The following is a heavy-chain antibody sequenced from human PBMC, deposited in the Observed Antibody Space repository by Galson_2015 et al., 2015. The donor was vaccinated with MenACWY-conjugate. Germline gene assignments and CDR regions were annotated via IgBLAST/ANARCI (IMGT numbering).Heavy chain of an antibody. CDR1: GFTFSSYA. V-gene: IGHV3-23*01. J-gene: IGHJ4*02. D-gene: IGHD3-22*01. CDR3: AKSWGPHYSDISGYYQRPDSFDY. Sequence: SLRLSCAASGFTFSSYAMSWVRQAPGKGLEWVSAISGSGGSTYYADSVEGRFTISRDNSKNTLYLQMNSLRAEDTAVYYCAKSWGPHYSDISGYYQRPDSFDYWGQGTLVTVSS. CDR2: ISGSGGST.